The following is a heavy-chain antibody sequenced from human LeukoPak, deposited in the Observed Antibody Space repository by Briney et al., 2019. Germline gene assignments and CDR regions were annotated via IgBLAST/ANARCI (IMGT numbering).Heavy chain of an antibody. V-gene: IGHV4-59*08. CDR1: GGSISNNY. CDR3: ARHAGLSYGFDY. D-gene: IGHD5-18*01. CDR2: ISGST. J-gene: IGHJ4*02. Sequence: SETLSLTCTVSGGSISNNYWSWIRQPPGKGLEWIGYISGSTNYNPSLKSRVTISVDTSKNQFSLKLSSVTAADTAVYYCARHAGLSYGFDYWGQGTLVTVSS.